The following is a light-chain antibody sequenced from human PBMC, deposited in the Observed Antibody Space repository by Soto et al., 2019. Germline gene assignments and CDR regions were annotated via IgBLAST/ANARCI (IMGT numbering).Light chain of an antibody. J-gene: IGKJ5*01. V-gene: IGKV1-9*01. CDR2: AAS. CDR1: QVISSS. CDR3: RQHNSFPST. Sequence: TLSLSLLSPSTGECVTIKCRASQVISSSLAWYQEKPGKAPRLLIYAASTWQTGVPARFSGRRSGTEFTLTISSLQPEDSATYYCRQHNSFPSTFGQGTRVEI.